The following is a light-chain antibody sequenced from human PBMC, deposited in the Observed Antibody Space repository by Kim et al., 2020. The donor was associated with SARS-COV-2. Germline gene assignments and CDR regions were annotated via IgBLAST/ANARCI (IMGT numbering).Light chain of an antibody. CDR1: SSDVSGYHY. J-gene: IGLJ1*01. CDR2: DVT. V-gene: IGLV2-11*01. Sequence: QSALTQPRSVSGSPGQSVTISCIGSSSDVSGYHYVSWYQQYPGKAPKLMSFDVTKRPSGVPDRFSGSKSDNTASLTISGLQAEDEADYYCCSYAGSPPYVFGTGTKVTVL. CDR3: CSYAGSPPYV.